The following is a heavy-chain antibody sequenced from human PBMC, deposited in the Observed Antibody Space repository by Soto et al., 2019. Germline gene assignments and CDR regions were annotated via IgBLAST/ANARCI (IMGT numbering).Heavy chain of an antibody. CDR2: ISGSGGST. Sequence: GGSLRLSCAASGFTFSSYAMSWVRQAPGKGLEWVSAISGSGGSTYYADSVKGRFTISRDNSKNTLYLQVNSLRAEDTAVYYCAKDFRYSIAARFDYWGQGTLVTVSS. J-gene: IGHJ4*02. CDR1: GFTFSSYA. V-gene: IGHV3-23*01. D-gene: IGHD6-6*01. CDR3: AKDFRYSIAARFDY.